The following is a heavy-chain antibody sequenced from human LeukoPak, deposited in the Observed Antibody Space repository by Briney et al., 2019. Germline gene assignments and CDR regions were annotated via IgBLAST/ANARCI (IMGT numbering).Heavy chain of an antibody. D-gene: IGHD2-15*01. CDR3: AKGWWYWRE. J-gene: IGHJ4*02. V-gene: IGHV3-7*01. Sequence: GGSLRLSCAASGFTLSSYAMTWVRQAPGKGLEWVANIKQDGSEKYYVGSVEGRFTISRDNAKNSLYLQMNSLRAEDTAVYYCAKGWWYWREWGQGTLVTVSS. CDR1: GFTLSSYA. CDR2: IKQDGSEK.